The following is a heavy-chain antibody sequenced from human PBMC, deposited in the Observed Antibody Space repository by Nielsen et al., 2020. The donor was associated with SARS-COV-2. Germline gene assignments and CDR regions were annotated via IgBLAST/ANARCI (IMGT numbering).Heavy chain of an antibody. CDR2: IYPADSDT. Sequence: GESLKISCKGSGYSFTNYWIGWVRQMPGKGLECVGIIYPADSDTKYSPSFQGQVTISADKSINTAYLQWNSLKASDTAMYYCARHRYFDSWGQGTLVTVSS. J-gene: IGHJ4*02. CDR3: ARHRYFDS. V-gene: IGHV5-51*01. CDR1: GYSFTNYW.